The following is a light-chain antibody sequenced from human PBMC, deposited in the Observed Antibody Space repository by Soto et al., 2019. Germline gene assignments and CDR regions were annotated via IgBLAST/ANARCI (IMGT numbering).Light chain of an antibody. CDR2: GAS. J-gene: IGKJ1*01. Sequence: EIVLTQSPGTLSLSPGERATPSCGASQSLSKPFLAWYQKKPGQAPRLLIDGASSRATGTPDRFSGSGSGTDFTLTISRLEPEDFAVYYCQQYVSPPWTFGQGTKVEIK. CDR3: QQYVSPPWT. V-gene: IGKV3-20*01. CDR1: QSLSKPF.